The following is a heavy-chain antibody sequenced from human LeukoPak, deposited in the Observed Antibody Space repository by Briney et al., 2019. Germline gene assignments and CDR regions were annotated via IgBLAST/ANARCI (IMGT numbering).Heavy chain of an antibody. CDR1: GGTFISYA. D-gene: IGHD1-26*01. J-gene: IGHJ5*02. CDR2: IIPIFDTA. CDR3: ASNSGSYSFRWFDP. Sequence: SVKVSCKASGGTFISYAINCVRQAPGQGLEWMGGIIPIFDTANYAQKFQGRVTITADESTSTAYMELSSLRSEDTAVYYCASNSGSYSFRWFDPWGQGTLVTVSS. V-gene: IGHV1-69*01.